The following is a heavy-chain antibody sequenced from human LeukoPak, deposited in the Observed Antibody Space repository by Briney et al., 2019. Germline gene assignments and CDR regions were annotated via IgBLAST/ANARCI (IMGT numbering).Heavy chain of an antibody. V-gene: IGHV3-53*01. CDR2: IFSDGST. CDR3: ARDLGINYYGSGSFDY. D-gene: IGHD3-10*01. Sequence: GGSLRLSCAASGFTVSNIYMSWVRQAPGKGLEWVSVIFSDGSTYYADSMKGRFTISRDNSKNTLYLQMNSLRAEDTAVYYCARDLGINYYGSGSFDYWGQGTLATVSS. J-gene: IGHJ4*02. CDR1: GFTVSNIY.